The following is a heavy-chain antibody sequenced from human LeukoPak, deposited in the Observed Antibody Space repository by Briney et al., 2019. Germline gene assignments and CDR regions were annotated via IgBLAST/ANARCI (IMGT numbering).Heavy chain of an antibody. CDR3: ARGSGTYYDSSGYRYYYGMDV. CDR2: INHSGST. V-gene: IGHV4-34*01. D-gene: IGHD3-22*01. CDR1: GGSFSGYY. J-gene: IGHJ6*02. Sequence: SETLSLTCAVYGGSFSGYYWSWIRQPPGKGLEWIGEINHSGSTNYNPSLKSRVTISVDTSKNQFSLKLSSVTAADTAVYYCARGSGTYYDSSGYRYYYGMDVWGQGTTVTVSS.